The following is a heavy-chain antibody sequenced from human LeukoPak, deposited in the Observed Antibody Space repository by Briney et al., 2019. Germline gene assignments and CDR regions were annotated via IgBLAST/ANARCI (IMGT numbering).Heavy chain of an antibody. V-gene: IGHV1-69*04. CDR1: GGTFSSYA. J-gene: IGHJ4*02. CDR3: ARDLYRSGGSVDY. CDR2: IIPILGIA. Sequence: ASVKVSCKASGGTFSSYAISWVRQAPGQGLEWMGRIIPILGIANYAQKFQGRVTITADKSTSTAYMELSSLRSEDTAVYYCARDLYRSGGSVDYWGQGTLVTVSS. D-gene: IGHD2-15*01.